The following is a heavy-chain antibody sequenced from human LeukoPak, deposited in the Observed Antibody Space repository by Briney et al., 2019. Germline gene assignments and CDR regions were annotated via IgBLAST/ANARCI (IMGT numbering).Heavy chain of an antibody. CDR3: ARDQLSRGVWFDP. CDR2: ISVYNGNT. CDR1: GYTFSSYD. V-gene: IGHV1-18*01. D-gene: IGHD1-1*01. Sequence: ASVKVSCKASGYTFSSYDINWVRQAPGQGLEWMGWISVYNGNTNYAQKLQGRVTMTTDTSTSTAYMELRSLRSDDTAVYYCARDQLSRGVWFDPWGQGTLVTVSS. J-gene: IGHJ5*02.